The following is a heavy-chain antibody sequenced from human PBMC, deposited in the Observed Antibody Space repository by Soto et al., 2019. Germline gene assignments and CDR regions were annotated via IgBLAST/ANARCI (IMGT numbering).Heavy chain of an antibody. CDR3: ARADSSGTYYYYGMDV. CDR2: IIPILGIA. J-gene: IGHJ6*02. CDR1: GYTFTSNG. Sequence: GAPVKVSCKGSGYTFTSNGISWVRQAPGQGLEWMGRIIPILGIANYAQKFQGRVTMTADKSTSTAYMELSSLRSEDTAVYYCARADSSGTYYYYGMDVWGQGTTVTVSS. V-gene: IGHV1-69*04. D-gene: IGHD3-22*01.